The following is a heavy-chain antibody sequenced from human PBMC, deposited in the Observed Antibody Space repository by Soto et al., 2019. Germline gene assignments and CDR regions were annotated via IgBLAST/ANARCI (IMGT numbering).Heavy chain of an antibody. CDR1: GGSISSSSYY. D-gene: IGHD1-20*01. CDR2: IYYSGST. V-gene: IGHV4-39*01. Sequence: SQTLSLTCTVSGGSISSSSYYWDWIRQPPGKGLEWIGSIYYSGSTYYNPSLKSRVTISVDTSKNQFSLKLSSVTAADTAVYYCASGMGYYYGMDVWGQGTTVTVSS. J-gene: IGHJ6*02. CDR3: ASGMGYYYGMDV.